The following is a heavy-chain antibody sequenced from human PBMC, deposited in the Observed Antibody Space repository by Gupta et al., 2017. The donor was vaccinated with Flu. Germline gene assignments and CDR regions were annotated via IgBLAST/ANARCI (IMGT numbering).Heavy chain of an antibody. D-gene: IGHD3-9*01. Sequence: QLQLQESGPGLVKPSETLSLTCIVSGGSISSSDYYWGWIRQPPGKGLEWIGSISYSGSTYYNPSLKSRVTISVDTSKNQFSLRLSSVTAADTAVYYCARQSYYDILTGSRWYFDYWGQGTLVTVSS. CDR2: ISYSGST. V-gene: IGHV4-39*01. CDR3: ARQSYYDILTGSRWYFDY. J-gene: IGHJ4*02. CDR1: GGSISSSDYY.